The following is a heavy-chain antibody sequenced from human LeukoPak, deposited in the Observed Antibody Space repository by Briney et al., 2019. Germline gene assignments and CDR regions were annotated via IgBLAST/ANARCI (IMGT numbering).Heavy chain of an antibody. J-gene: IGHJ3*02. CDR2: INHSGST. CDR1: GGSFSGYY. D-gene: IGHD3-9*01. V-gene: IGHV4-34*01. CDR3: ARGRFTIFI. Sequence: SETLSLTCALYGGSFSGYYWSWIRQPPGKGLEWIGEINHSGSTNYNPSLKSRVTISVDTSKNQFSLKLSSVTAADTAVYYCARGRFTIFIWGQGTMVTVSS.